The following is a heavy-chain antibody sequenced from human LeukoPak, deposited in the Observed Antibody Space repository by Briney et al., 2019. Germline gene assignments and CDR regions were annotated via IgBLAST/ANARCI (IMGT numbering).Heavy chain of an antibody. CDR2: MYYSGST. J-gene: IGHJ4*02. CDR1: GGSITSPY. Sequence: PSETLSLTCTVSGGSITSPYWSWIRQSPGKGLEWIAYMYYSGSTSYNPSLKSRVTISLDTSKNQFSLKLSSVTAADTAVYYCARTEYYYDSSGYYPYDYWGQGTLVTVSS. D-gene: IGHD3-22*01. V-gene: IGHV4-59*11. CDR3: ARTEYYYDSSGYYPYDY.